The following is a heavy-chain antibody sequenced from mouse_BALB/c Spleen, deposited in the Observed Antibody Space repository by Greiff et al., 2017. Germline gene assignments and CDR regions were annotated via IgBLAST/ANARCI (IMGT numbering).Heavy chain of an antibody. Sequence: VQLQQSGAELVRPGALVQLSCKASGFNIKDYYMHWVKQRPEQGLEWIGWIDPENGNTIYDPKFQGKASITADTSSNTAYLQLSSLTSEDTAVYYCARGGAMDYWGQGTSVTVSS. CDR2: IDPENGNT. CDR3: ARGGAMDY. CDR1: GFNIKDYY. V-gene: IGHV14-1*02. J-gene: IGHJ4*01.